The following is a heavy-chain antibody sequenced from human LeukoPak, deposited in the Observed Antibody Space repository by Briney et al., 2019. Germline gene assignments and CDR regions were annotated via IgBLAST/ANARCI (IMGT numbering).Heavy chain of an antibody. Sequence: ASVKVSCKASGYTFTGSYMHWVRQAPGQGFEWIGWISPASGGTKYAQNFQGRVTLATDTSITTAYMELSSLTSDDTASYYCANEHGGWGQGTPVTVSS. D-gene: IGHD3-16*01. J-gene: IGHJ4*02. CDR3: ANEHGG. CDR2: ISPASGGT. CDR1: GYTFTGSY. V-gene: IGHV1-2*02.